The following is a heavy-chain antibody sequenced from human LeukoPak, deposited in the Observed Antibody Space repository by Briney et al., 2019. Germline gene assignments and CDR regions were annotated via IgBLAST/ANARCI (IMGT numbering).Heavy chain of an antibody. J-gene: IGHJ4*02. CDR3: AKTQWKVGATDYFDY. D-gene: IGHD1-26*01. CDR1: GFAFNNYA. CDR2: INDNGGQR. V-gene: IGHV3-23*01. Sequence: GGSLRLSCAASGFAFNNYAMTWVRQAPGKGLERVSNINDNGGQRHYADSVKGRFTISRDNSKNTLFLQMDGLRAEDTAVYYCAKTQWKVGATDYFDYWGQGILATVSS.